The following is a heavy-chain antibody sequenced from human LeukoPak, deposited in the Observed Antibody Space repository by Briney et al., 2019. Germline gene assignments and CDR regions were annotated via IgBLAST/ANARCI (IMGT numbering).Heavy chain of an antibody. CDR3: ARDRLVCSGGSCYSRGWYAFDI. Sequence: RASVKVSCKASGYAFTSYGISWVRQAPGQGLEWMGWISAYNGNTNYAQKLQGRVTMTTDTSTSTAYMELRSLRSDDTAVYYCARDRLVCSGGSCYSRGWYAFDIWGQGTMVTVSS. J-gene: IGHJ3*02. V-gene: IGHV1-18*01. D-gene: IGHD2-15*01. CDR2: ISAYNGNT. CDR1: GYAFTSYG.